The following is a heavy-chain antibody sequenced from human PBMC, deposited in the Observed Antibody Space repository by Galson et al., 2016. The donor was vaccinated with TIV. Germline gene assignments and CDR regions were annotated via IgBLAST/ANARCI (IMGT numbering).Heavy chain of an antibody. V-gene: IGHV2-70*11. J-gene: IGHJ4*02. CDR2: IDWDDDI. CDR3: ARISGYDDNSGYYIPRNFDY. CDR1: GFSLSDSGMC. D-gene: IGHD3-22*01. Sequence: PALVKPTQTLTLTCTFSGFSLSDSGMCVTWIRQPPGKALEWLARIDWDDDIYYTYRTSLRTRLTISKDTSKNQVVLTLTNVDPVDTATYYCARISGYDDNSGYYIPRNFDYWGQGTLVTVSS.